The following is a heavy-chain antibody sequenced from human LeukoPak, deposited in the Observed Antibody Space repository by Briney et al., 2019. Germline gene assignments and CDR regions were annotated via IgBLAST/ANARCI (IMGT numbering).Heavy chain of an antibody. J-gene: IGHJ4*02. CDR2: IWYDGSNK. V-gene: IGHV3-33*01. CDR1: GFTFSSYG. Sequence: GGSLRLSCAASGFTFSSYGMHWVRQAPGKGLEWVAVIWYDGSNKYYADSVKGRFTISRDNSKNTLYLQMNSLRAEDTAVYYCASASSCKGGSCYSVHWGQGTLVTVSS. D-gene: IGHD2-15*01. CDR3: ASASSCKGGSCYSVH.